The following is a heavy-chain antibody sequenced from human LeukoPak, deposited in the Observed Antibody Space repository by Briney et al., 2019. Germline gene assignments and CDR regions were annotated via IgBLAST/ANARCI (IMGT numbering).Heavy chain of an antibody. CDR3: ARSPYSNFDY. CDR2: IYHSGST. Sequence: SETLSLTCTVSGYSISSGYYWGWIRQPPGKGLEWVGGIYHSGSTYYNPSLKSRVTISVDTSKNQFSLKLSSVTAADTAVYYCARSPYSNFDYWGQGTLVTVSS. V-gene: IGHV4-38-2*02. J-gene: IGHJ4*02. CDR1: GYSISSGYY. D-gene: IGHD5-18*01.